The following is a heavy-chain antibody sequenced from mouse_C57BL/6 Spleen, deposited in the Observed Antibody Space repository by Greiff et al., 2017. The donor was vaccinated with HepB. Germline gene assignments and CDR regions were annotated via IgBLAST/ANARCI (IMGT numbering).Heavy chain of an antibody. V-gene: IGHV5-9*01. Sequence: EVQLVESGGGLVKPGGSLKLSCAASGFTFSSYTMSWVRQTPEKRLEWVATISGGGSNTYYPDSVKGRFTISRDNAKNTLYLQMSSLRSEDTALYYCASLTTAVRYYYAMDYWGHGTSVTVSS. CDR3: ASLTTAVRYYYAMDY. CDR2: ISGGGSNT. D-gene: IGHD1-1*01. J-gene: IGHJ4*01. CDR1: GFTFSSYT.